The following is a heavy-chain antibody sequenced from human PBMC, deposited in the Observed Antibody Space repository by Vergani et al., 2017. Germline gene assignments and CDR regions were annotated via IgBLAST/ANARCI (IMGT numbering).Heavy chain of an antibody. V-gene: IGHV3-74*01. CDR2: INSDGSRT. CDR3: ARAYYYGSGSLPDFDY. CDR1: GFTFSSYW. D-gene: IGHD3-10*01. Sequence: EVQLVESGGGLVQPGGSLRLSCAASGFTFSSYWMHWVRQAPGKGLVWVSRINSDGSRTSYADSVKGRFTISRDNAKNTLYLQMNSLRAEDTAVYYCARAYYYGSGSLPDFDYWGQGTLVTVSS. J-gene: IGHJ4*02.